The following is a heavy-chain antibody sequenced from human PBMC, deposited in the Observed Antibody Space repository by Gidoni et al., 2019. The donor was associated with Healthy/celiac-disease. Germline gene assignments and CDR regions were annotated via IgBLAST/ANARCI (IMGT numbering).Heavy chain of an antibody. V-gene: IGHV3-7*01. J-gene: IGHJ3*02. D-gene: IGHD6-19*01. CDR2: IKQDGSEK. CDR3: ARDVGAVAGTLAFDI. CDR1: GFTFSSYW. Sequence: EVQLVESGGGLVQPGGSLRLSCAAPGFTFSSYWMSWVRQAPGKGLEWVANIKQDGSEKYYVDSVKGRFTISRDNAKNSLYLQMNSLRAEDTAVYYCARDVGAVAGTLAFDIWGQGTMVTVSS.